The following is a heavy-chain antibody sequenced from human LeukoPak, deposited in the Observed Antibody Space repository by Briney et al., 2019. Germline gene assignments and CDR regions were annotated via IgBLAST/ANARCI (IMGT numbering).Heavy chain of an antibody. Sequence: PGGSLRHSCAASGFIFSNSWMSWVRQAPGKGLEWVANIKPDGTTKNYVDSVKGRFTISRDNAENLLYLQMNSLGAEDTAVYYCGYDMDVWGQGTTVIVSS. CDR2: IKPDGTTK. CDR1: GFIFSNSW. CDR3: GYDMDV. V-gene: IGHV3-7*01. J-gene: IGHJ6*02.